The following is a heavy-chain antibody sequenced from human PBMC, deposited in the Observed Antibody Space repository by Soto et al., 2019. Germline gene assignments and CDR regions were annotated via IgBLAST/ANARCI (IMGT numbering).Heavy chain of an antibody. D-gene: IGHD2-15*01. V-gene: IGHV3-30*18. Sequence: QVQLVESGGGVVQPGRSLRLSCAGSGFTFSNYGLHWVRQTPGKGLEWVAFISHDGSNNYYADSVKGRFTISRDSSKSTLYLQMDSLRVEDTAVYYCAKDGAPRYCSGRSCHPAGAYWGQGTLVTVSS. J-gene: IGHJ4*02. CDR2: ISHDGSNN. CDR1: GFTFSNYG. CDR3: AKDGAPRYCSGRSCHPAGAY.